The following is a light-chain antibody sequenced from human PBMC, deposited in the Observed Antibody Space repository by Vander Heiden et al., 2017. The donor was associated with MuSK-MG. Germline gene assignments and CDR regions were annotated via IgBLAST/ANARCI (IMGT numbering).Light chain of an antibody. CDR2: DNN. V-gene: IGLV1-51*01. J-gene: IGLJ1*01. Sequence: QSVLTQPPSVSAAPGQKVTISCSGSSSNLGNNYVSWYQQLPGTAPKLLIYDNNKRPSGIPDRFSGSKSGTSATLGITGLQTGDETDYYCGTGDSSLSAYVFGTGTKVTVL. CDR3: GTGDSSLSAYV. CDR1: SSNLGNNY.